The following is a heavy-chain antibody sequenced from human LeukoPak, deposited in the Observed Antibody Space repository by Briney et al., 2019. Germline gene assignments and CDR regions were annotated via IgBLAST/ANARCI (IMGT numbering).Heavy chain of an antibody. Sequence: GGSLRLSCAASGFTFSNYLMSWVRQAPGKGLEWVANIKLDGSEKYYVDSVKGRFTISRDNAKNSLYLQMNSLRAEDTAVYYCARDPGYTSGWYYFDYWGQGTLVTVSS. CDR2: IKLDGSEK. CDR1: GFTFSNYL. V-gene: IGHV3-7*01. D-gene: IGHD6-19*01. J-gene: IGHJ4*02. CDR3: ARDPGYTSGWYYFDY.